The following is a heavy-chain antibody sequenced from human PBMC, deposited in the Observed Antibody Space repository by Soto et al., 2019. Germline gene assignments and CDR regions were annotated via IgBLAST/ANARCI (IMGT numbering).Heavy chain of an antibody. J-gene: IGHJ5*02. CDR1: GFIFSKYT. V-gene: IGHV3-30-3*01. CDR3: ARAPALYCSCGRICRITGSFDL. D-gene: IGHD2-15*01. Sequence: GGSLRLSCAASGFIFSKYTMHWVRQAPGKGPEWVALVTYDGSNKYYQDSMRGRFTISRDNSKNTLSLQMNSLVTEDTAVYYCARAPALYCSCGRICRITGSFDLCCQTPPGTVP. CDR2: VTYDGSNK.